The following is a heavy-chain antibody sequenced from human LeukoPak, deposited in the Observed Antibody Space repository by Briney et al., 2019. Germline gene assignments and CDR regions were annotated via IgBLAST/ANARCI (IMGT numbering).Heavy chain of an antibody. CDR3: AKGAILYDAFDI. Sequence: GGSLRLSCAASGFTFSSYAMHWVRQAPGKGLEWVAVISYDGSNKYYADSVKGRFTISRDNSKNTLYLQMNSLRAEDTAVYYCAKGAILYDAFDIWGQGTMVTVSS. D-gene: IGHD2-21*01. CDR2: ISYDGSNK. CDR1: GFTFSSYA. J-gene: IGHJ3*02. V-gene: IGHV3-30-3*01.